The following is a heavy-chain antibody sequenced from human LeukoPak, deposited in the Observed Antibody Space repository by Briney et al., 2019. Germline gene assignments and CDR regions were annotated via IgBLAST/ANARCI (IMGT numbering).Heavy chain of an antibody. CDR1: GFTFSSYA. CDR3: AKDDSSHYGGKLNFDY. V-gene: IGHV3-23*01. CDR2: ISGSGGST. Sequence: GGSLRLSCAASGFTFSSYAMSWVRQAPGKGLKWVSTISGSGGSTYYADSVKGRFTISRDNSKNTLYLQMNSLRAEDTAVYYCAKDDSSHYGGKLNFDYWGQGTLVTVSS. J-gene: IGHJ4*02. D-gene: IGHD4-23*01.